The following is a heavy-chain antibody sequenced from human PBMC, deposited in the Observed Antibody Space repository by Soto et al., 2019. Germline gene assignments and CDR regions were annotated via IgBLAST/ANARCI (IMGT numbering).Heavy chain of an antibody. D-gene: IGHD2-15*01. Sequence: SSQTLSLTCTVSGGSISSYYWSWIRQPPGKGLEWIGYIYYSGSTNYNPSLKSRVTISVDTSKNQFSLKLSSVTAADTAVYYCARVVVAATLCAFDIWGQGTMVTVSS. CDR3: ARVVVAATLCAFDI. CDR2: IYYSGST. V-gene: IGHV4-59*01. J-gene: IGHJ3*02. CDR1: GGSISSYY.